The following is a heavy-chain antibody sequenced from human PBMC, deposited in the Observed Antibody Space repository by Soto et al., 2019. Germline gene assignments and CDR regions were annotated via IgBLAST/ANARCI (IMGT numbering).Heavy chain of an antibody. J-gene: IGHJ4*02. V-gene: IGHV4-4*07. CDR1: GGSISNYY. CDR2: NYSSGST. Sequence: QVQLQESAPGLVKTSETLSLTCTVSGGSISNYYWSWIRQHAGRGLVWIGRNYSSGSTNYNPSLNGRVAMSMDTSRNQFSLKLTSVTAADTAVYYCARDLSSPRLFDYWGQGTLVTVSS. CDR3: ARDLSSPRLFDY. D-gene: IGHD6-13*01.